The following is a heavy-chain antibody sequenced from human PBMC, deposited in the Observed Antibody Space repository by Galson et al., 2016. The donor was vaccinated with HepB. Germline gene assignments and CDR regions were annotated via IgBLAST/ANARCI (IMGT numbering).Heavy chain of an antibody. Sequence: SLRLSCAGSGFTFSTYSMNWVRQAPGKGLEWVSYISVRSTIYYADSVKGRFTISRDNDKNSLYLQMNSLRAEDTAVYYCARGADHYSLNNWFDPWGQGTLVTVSS. CDR1: GFTFSTYS. D-gene: IGHD3-10*01. J-gene: IGHJ5*02. V-gene: IGHV3-48*01. CDR3: ARGADHYSLNNWFDP. CDR2: ISVRSTI.